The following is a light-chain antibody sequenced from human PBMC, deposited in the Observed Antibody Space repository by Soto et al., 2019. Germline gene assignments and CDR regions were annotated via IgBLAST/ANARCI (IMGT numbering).Light chain of an antibody. V-gene: IGLV2-14*03. CDR2: DVA. Sequence: QSLGTQPASVSYSPGQSITISCTGTSSDVGGSNFVSWYQQHPGKPPKLIIYDVANRPSGVSNRFSGSKSGSTASLIISRLQTEDEADYYCVSYTSSTTYVFGTGTKVTVL. J-gene: IGLJ1*01. CDR3: VSYTSSTTYV. CDR1: SSDVGGSNF.